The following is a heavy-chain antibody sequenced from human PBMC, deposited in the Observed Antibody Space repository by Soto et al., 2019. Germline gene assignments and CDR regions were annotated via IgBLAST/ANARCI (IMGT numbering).Heavy chain of an antibody. D-gene: IGHD2-2*01. V-gene: IGHV4-4*07. Sequence: QVQLQESGPGLVKPSETLSLTCSVSGGSINSYWWSWIRQPAGKGLEWIGRVYSSGTTDYNTSLNSRATMSVETSKNQFSLKLTSVTAADTAVYYCARDIGSYAYAEGYWGQGIQVTVSS. CDR3: ARDIGSYAYAEGY. CDR2: VYSSGTT. J-gene: IGHJ4*02. CDR1: GGSINSYW.